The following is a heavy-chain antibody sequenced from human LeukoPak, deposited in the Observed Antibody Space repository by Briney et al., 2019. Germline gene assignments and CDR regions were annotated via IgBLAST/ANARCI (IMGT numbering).Heavy chain of an antibody. CDR2: FDPEDEDT. J-gene: IGHJ6*03. CDR3: ARGPRITLIRGGQWYYYMDV. Sequence: ASVKVSCKVSGHTLNELSMHWVRQPPGKGLEWMGGFDPEDEDTVYAQKFQGRVTMTRDTSTSTVYMELSSLRSEDTAVYYCARGPRITLIRGGQWYYYMDVWGKGTTVTISS. CDR1: GHTLNELS. V-gene: IGHV1-24*01. D-gene: IGHD3-10*01.